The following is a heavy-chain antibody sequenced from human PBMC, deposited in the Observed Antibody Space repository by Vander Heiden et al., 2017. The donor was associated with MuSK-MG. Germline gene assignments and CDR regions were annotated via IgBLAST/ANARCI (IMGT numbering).Heavy chain of an antibody. J-gene: IGHJ6*03. CDR3: ARGVSYYNYYYYYMDV. CDR2: MNPNSGNT. V-gene: IGHV1-8*02. CDR1: GSTFTSYD. Sequence: QVQLVQSGAEVKKPGASVKVSCKASGSTFTSYDINWVRQATGQGLEWMGWMNPNSGNTGYAQKFQGRVTMTRNTSISTAYMELSSLRSEDTAVYYCARGVSYYNYYYYYMDVWGKGTTVTVSS. D-gene: IGHD1-26*01.